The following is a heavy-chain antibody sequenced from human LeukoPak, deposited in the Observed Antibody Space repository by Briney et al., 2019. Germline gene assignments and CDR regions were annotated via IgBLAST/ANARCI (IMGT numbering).Heavy chain of an antibody. Sequence: GASVKVSCKASGYTFTTYTLHWVRQAPGQRLQWMGCINTGNGNTKYSQEFQGRVTITRDTSTSTAYMELRSLRSDDTAVYYCARYSGWYRENAFDIWGQGTMVTVSS. J-gene: IGHJ3*02. CDR1: GYTFTTYT. V-gene: IGHV1-3*04. D-gene: IGHD6-19*01. CDR2: INTGNGNT. CDR3: ARYSGWYRENAFDI.